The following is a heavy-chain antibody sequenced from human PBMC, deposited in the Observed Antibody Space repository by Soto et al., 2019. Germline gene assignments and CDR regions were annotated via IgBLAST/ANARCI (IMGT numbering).Heavy chain of an antibody. Sequence: KPSETLSLTCAVSGYSISSGYYWGWIRQPPGKGLEWIGSIYHSGSTYYNPSLKSRVTISVDTSKNQFSLKLSSVTAADTAVYYCARDPGQVGANEYNWFDPWGQGTLVTVSS. D-gene: IGHD1-26*01. CDR3: ARDPGQVGANEYNWFDP. J-gene: IGHJ5*02. CDR1: GYSISSGYY. V-gene: IGHV4-38-2*02. CDR2: IYHSGST.